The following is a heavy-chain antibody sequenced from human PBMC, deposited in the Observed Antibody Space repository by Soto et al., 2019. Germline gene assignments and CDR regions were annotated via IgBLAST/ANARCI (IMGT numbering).Heavy chain of an antibody. J-gene: IGHJ4*02. V-gene: IGHV1-18*04. Sequence: QVQLVQSGGEVKQPGASVKVSCKASGYSFISYGISWVRQAPGQGLEWMGWISGYNGNTKYAQKFLGRVTMTSDTSTNTAYMELTGLRSDDTAVYYCARGNPGGQYWGQGTLVTVSS. CDR2: ISGYNGNT. CDR3: ARGNPGGQY. CDR1: GYSFISYG. D-gene: IGHD3-10*01.